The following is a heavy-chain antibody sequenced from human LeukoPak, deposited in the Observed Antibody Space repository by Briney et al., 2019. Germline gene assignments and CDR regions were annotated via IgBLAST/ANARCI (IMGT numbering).Heavy chain of an antibody. Sequence: SETLSLTCAVSGGSFSDYEWRWLRQAPEKGLERIGEIKRGRGSAYNPSLKGRVTISVDPSKQEISLRLSSVTAGDTAVYYCARLMSQQLVRRYYYYMDVWGKGTTVTVSS. D-gene: IGHD6-13*01. CDR1: GGSFSDYE. CDR2: IKRGRGS. CDR3: ARLMSQQLVRRYYYYMDV. V-gene: IGHV4-34*01. J-gene: IGHJ6*03.